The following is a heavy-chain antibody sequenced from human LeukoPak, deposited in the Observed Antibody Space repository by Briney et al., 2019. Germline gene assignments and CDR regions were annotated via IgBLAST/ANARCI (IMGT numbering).Heavy chain of an antibody. CDR3: ANAYYYDSSGYFFRPIDY. CDR1: GFTFCSYG. J-gene: IGHJ4*02. D-gene: IGHD3-22*01. Sequence: GGSLRLSCAASGFTFCSYGMHWVRQAPGKGLEWVAFIRFTISRDNSKNTLYLQMNSLRAEDTAVYYCANAYYYDSSGYFFRPIDYWGQGTLVTVSS. CDR2: I. V-gene: IGHV3-30*02.